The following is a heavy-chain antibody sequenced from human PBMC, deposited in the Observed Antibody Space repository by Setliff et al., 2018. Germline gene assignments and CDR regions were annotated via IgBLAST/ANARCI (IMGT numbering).Heavy chain of an antibody. V-gene: IGHV4-61*09. CDR1: GGSISSGSYY. Sequence: SETLSLTCTVSGGSISSGSYYWSWIRQPAGKGLEWIGHIYIGGSANYNPSLKSRVTMSIDTSKNQFSLKLNSVTAADMAVYYCARVRVVVIGNHYYYYGMDVWGQGTTVTVSS. CDR2: IYIGGSA. D-gene: IGHD2-15*01. CDR3: ARVRVVVIGNHYYYYGMDV. J-gene: IGHJ6*02.